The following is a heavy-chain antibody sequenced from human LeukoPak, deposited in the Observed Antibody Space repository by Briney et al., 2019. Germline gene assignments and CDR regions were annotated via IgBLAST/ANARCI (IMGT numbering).Heavy chain of an antibody. CDR2: INHSGST. D-gene: IGHD3-10*01. J-gene: IGHJ6*04. CDR3: ARGTFMVRGTLGSNYGMDV. V-gene: IGHV4-34*01. CDR1: GGSFSGYY. Sequence: SETLSLTCAVYGGSFSGYYWSWIRQPPGKGLEWIGEINHSGSTNYNPSLKSRVTISVDTSKNQFSPKLSSVTAADTAVYYCARGTFMVRGTLGSNYGMDVWGKGTTVTVSS.